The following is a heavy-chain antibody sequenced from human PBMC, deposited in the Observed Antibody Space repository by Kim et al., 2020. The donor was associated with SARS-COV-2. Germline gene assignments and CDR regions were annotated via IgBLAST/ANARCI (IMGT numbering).Heavy chain of an antibody. D-gene: IGHD3-10*01. V-gene: IGHV4-34*01. Sequence: SETLSLTCAVYGGSFSDYYWSWIRQPPGKGLEWIGEINHSGSTNYNPSLKRRVTISVETSKNQISLRLTSVTAAYTAVYYCARAAFIMVRGVTITQRVGFDVWGRGTVVTVAS. CDR3: ARAAFIMVRGVTITQRVGFDV. CDR2: INHSGST. CDR1: GGSFSDYY. J-gene: IGHJ3*01.